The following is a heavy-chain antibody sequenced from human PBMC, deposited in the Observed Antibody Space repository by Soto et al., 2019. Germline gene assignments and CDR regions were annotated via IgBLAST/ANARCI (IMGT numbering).Heavy chain of an antibody. Sequence: APVKVSCKASGYTFTSYGISWVREAAGEGLEWMGWISVYNGKTNYAKKFQGRVTMTIDTSTTTAYLEVRSLRFDDTAVYCCTNARYCSSPSCYNHYYYGMDIWGQGTTVTVSS. CDR2: ISVYNGKT. D-gene: IGHD2-2*02. CDR3: TNARYCSSPSCYNHYYYGMDI. J-gene: IGHJ6*01. CDR1: GYTFTSYG. V-gene: IGHV1-18*04.